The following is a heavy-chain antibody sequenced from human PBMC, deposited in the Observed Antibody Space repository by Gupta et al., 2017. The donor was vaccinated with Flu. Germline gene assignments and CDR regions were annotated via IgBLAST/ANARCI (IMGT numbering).Heavy chain of an antibody. CDR1: GFTFDNYG. CDR2: ISTNSRYI. J-gene: IGHJ6*02. V-gene: IGHV3-9*01. D-gene: IGHD6-19*01. Sequence: EVQLVESGGGLIQPGRSLRLSCAASGFTFDNYGMHWVRQVPGKGLEWVSGISTNSRYIDYADSVRGRFTISRDNAKNSLYLQMNSLRTEETAFYYCVKEIQRAGPHYYMDVWGQGTTVTVSS. CDR3: VKEIQRAGPHYYMDV.